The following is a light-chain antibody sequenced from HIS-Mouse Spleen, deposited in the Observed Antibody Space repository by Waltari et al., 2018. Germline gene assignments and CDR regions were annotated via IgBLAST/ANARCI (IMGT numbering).Light chain of an antibody. CDR1: QSISSY. J-gene: IGKJ5*01. V-gene: IGKV1-39*01. Sequence: DIQMTQSPSSLSASVGDRVTITCRASQSISSYLNWYQQKPGKAPKLLIYAASRLQSGVPSSFSGSGSGTDFTLTISSLQPEDFATYYCQQSYSTPITFGQGTRLEIK. CDR3: QQSYSTPIT. CDR2: AAS.